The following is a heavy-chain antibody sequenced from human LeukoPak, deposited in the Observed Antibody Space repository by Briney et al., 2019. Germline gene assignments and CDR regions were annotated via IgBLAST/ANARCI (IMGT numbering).Heavy chain of an antibody. V-gene: IGHV3-7*03. CDR2: IKVDGSEK. CDR3: GRKTGVTGEAFDC. CDR1: GFTFINYW. D-gene: IGHD7-27*01. Sequence: GGSLRLSCAASGFTFINYWMSWVRQAPGKGLEWVANIKVDGSEKYYLDSVKGRFTISRDNAKNSVYLQMNSLRTEDTAVYYCGRKTGVTGEAFDCWGQGTLVTVSS. J-gene: IGHJ4*02.